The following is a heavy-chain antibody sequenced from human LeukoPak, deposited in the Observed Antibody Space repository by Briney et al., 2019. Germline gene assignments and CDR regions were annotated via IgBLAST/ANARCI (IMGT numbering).Heavy chain of an antibody. Sequence: ASVKVSCKASGYTLTGYYMHWVRQAPRQGLEWMGWINPNSGDTNYAQNLQGRVTMTRDTSISTAYMELSRLRSDDTAVYYCARGGIVVVPAASVFDPWGQGTLVTVSS. CDR2: INPNSGDT. J-gene: IGHJ5*02. CDR1: GYTLTGYY. V-gene: IGHV1-2*02. CDR3: ARGGIVVVPAASVFDP. D-gene: IGHD2-2*01.